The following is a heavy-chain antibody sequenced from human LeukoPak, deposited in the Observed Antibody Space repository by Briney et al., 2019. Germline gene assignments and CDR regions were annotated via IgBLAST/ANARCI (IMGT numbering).Heavy chain of an antibody. CDR3: ARYSSGWRFDY. Sequence: ASVKVSCKASGYTFTSYGISWVRQAPGQGLEWMGWISAYNGNTNYAQKLQGRVTMTTDTSTSTAYMELSSLRSEDTAVYYCARYSSGWRFDYWGQGTLVTVSS. J-gene: IGHJ4*02. CDR1: GYTFTSYG. V-gene: IGHV1-18*01. CDR2: ISAYNGNT. D-gene: IGHD6-19*01.